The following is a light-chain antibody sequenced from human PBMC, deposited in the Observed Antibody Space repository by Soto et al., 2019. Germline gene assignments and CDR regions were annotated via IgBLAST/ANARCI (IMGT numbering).Light chain of an antibody. CDR2: DDS. Sequence: SYELTQPTSVSVAPGQTARITCGGNNIGNKRVHWYQQKPSQAPVLVVYDDSVRPSGIPARLSGSNSGNAATLTISRVEAGDEAEYYCQVWDSSGDWIFGGGTKVTVL. J-gene: IGLJ2*01. V-gene: IGLV3-21*02. CDR3: QVWDSSGDWI. CDR1: NIGNKR.